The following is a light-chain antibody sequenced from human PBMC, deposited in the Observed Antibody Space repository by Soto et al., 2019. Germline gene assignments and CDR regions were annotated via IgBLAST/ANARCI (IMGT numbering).Light chain of an antibody. CDR2: GAS. CDR1: ESVSTN. CDR3: QHYSIWRT. Sequence: VMTQSPATLSLSPGARATLSCRASESVSTNLAWYQQKAGRAPSLLIYGASTRATGIPARFSGSGSGTEFTLTISSLQSEDFAVYYCQHYSIWRTFGQGTKVDIK. V-gene: IGKV3-15*01. J-gene: IGKJ1*01.